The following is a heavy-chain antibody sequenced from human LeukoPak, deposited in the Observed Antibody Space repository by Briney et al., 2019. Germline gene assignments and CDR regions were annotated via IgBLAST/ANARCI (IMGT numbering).Heavy chain of an antibody. V-gene: IGHV3-74*01. CDR2: IISDGSTV. CDR3: ARALAVAGNYDY. CDR1: GFTLSSYW. J-gene: IGHJ4*02. D-gene: IGHD6-19*01. Sequence: GGSLRLSCEASGFTLSSYWMHWVRHAPGKGLVWDSRIISDGSTVTYADSVKGRFTISRDNAKNTLYLQMNSLRAEDTAVYYCARALAVAGNYDYWGQGALVTVSS.